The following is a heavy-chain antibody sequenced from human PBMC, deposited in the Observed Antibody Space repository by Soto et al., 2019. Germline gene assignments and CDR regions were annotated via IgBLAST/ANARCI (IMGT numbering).Heavy chain of an antibody. J-gene: IGHJ4*02. V-gene: IGHV1-18*01. CDR1: GYTFTSYG. CDR2: ISAYNGNT. CDR3: ASVAVIVPYFDY. D-gene: IGHD2-15*01. Sequence: ASVKVSCKASGYTFTSYGISWVRQAPGQGLEWMGWISAYNGNTNYAQKLQGRVTMTRDTSTSTVYMELSSLRSEDTAVYYCASVAVIVPYFDYWGQGTLVTVSS.